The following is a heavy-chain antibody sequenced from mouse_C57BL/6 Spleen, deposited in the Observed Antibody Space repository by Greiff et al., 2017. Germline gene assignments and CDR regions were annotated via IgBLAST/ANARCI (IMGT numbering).Heavy chain of an antibody. J-gene: IGHJ4*01. Sequence: EVLLVESGGGLVKPGGSLKLSCAASGFTFSSYAMSWVRQTPEKRLEWVATISDGGSYTYYPDNVKGRFTISRDNAKNNLYLQMSHLKSEDTAMYYCARDRDWEGYAMDYWGQGTSVTVPS. CDR2: ISDGGSYT. CDR3: ARDRDWEGYAMDY. CDR1: GFTFSSYA. V-gene: IGHV5-4*01. D-gene: IGHD4-1*01.